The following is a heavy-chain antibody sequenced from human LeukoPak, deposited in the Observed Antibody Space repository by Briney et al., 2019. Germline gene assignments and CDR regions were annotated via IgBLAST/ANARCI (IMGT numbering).Heavy chain of an antibody. CDR1: GYIFTGYF. CDR3: ARGYSGYDLHFDH. D-gene: IGHD5-12*01. J-gene: IGHJ4*02. CDR2: INPNSDVT. Sequence: ASVKVSCKASGYIFTGYFMRWVRQAPGQGLEWMGWINPNSDVTNSAQKFQGRVTMTRDVSISTVYMELSRLRSDDTAVYYCARGYSGYDLHFDHWGQGTLVTVSS. V-gene: IGHV1-2*02.